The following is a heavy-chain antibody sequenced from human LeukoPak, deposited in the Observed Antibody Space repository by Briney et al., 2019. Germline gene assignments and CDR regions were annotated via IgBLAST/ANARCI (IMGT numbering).Heavy chain of an antibody. CDR1: GYTFTSYG. Sequence: ASVKVSCKASGYTFTSYGISWVRQAPGQGLEWMGWISACNGNTNYAQKLQGRVTMTTDTSTSTAYMELRSLRSDDTAVYYCARDQYSSSWGPFDYWGQGTLVTVSS. CDR2: ISACNGNT. D-gene: IGHD6-13*01. CDR3: ARDQYSSSWGPFDY. J-gene: IGHJ4*02. V-gene: IGHV1-18*01.